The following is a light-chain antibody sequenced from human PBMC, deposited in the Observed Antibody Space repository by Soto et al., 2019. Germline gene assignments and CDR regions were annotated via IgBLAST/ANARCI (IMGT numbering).Light chain of an antibody. J-gene: IGLJ2*01. CDR1: RSNIGKNT. CDR2: TSN. Sequence: QSVLTQPPSVSGTPGQTVTISCSGDRSNIGKNTLNWFQQLPGTAPNLLISTSNHRPSGVRDRFSGSKSGTSASLTISGLRSDDEADYYCAAWDDILNVVVFGGGTKLTVL. V-gene: IGLV1-44*01. CDR3: AAWDDILNVVV.